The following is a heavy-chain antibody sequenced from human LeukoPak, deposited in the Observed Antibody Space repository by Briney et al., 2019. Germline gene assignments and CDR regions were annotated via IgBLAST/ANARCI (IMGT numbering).Heavy chain of an antibody. Sequence: GGSLRLSCAASGFTYSNYAMSWVRQAPGKGLEWVSFISGSGVSTYYADSVKGQFIISRDNSRNTLYLQMDSLRSQDTAVYYCAKGSTFYYDSSVYYFYIDVWGKGTTVTVSS. D-gene: IGHD3-22*01. CDR2: ISGSGVST. J-gene: IGHJ6*03. V-gene: IGHV3-23*01. CDR3: AKGSTFYYDSSVYYFYIDV. CDR1: GFTYSNYA.